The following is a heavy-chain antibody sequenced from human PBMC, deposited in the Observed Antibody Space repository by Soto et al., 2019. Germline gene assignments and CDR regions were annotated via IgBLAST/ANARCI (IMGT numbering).Heavy chain of an antibody. D-gene: IGHD1-26*01. V-gene: IGHV3-7*01. CDR3: ARVEGYSGSPIDY. Sequence: GGSLRLSCAASGFTFSSYWMSWVRQAPGKGLEWVANIKQDGSEKYYVDSVKGRFTISRDNAKNSLYLQMNSLRDEDTAVYYCARVEGYSGSPIDYWGQGTLVTVSS. J-gene: IGHJ4*02. CDR2: IKQDGSEK. CDR1: GFTFSSYW.